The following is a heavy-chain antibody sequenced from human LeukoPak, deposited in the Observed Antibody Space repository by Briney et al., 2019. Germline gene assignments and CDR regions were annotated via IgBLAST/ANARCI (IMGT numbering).Heavy chain of an antibody. D-gene: IGHD3-22*01. CDR2: IYYSGST. J-gene: IGHJ4*02. CDR3: ARDRTMIVVVPPMTYFDY. V-gene: IGHV4-59*01. CDR1: GGSINSYY. Sequence: PSETLSLTCSVSGGSINSYYWSWIRQSPGKGLEWIGYIYYSGSTSYNPSLKSRVTISVDTSKNQFSLKLSSVTAADTAVYYCARDRTMIVVVPPMTYFDYWGQGTLVTVSS.